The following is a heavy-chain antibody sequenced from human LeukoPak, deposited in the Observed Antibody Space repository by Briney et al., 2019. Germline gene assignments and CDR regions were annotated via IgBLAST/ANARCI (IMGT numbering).Heavy chain of an antibody. CDR3: ARDGAAAGIPYYFDY. J-gene: IGHJ4*02. D-gene: IGHD6-13*01. Sequence: SETLSLTCTVSGGSISSSTYYWGWIRQPPGKGLEWIGSIYYGGSTYYNPSLKSRVTISVDTSKNQFSLELSSVTAADTAVYYCARDGAAAGIPYYFDYWGQGTLVTVSS. CDR1: GGSISSSTYY. CDR2: IYYGGST. V-gene: IGHV4-39*07.